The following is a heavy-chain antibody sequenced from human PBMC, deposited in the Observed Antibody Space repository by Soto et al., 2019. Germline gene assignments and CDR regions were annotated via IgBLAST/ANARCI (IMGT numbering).Heavy chain of an antibody. CDR3: ASFLSSGWYARVDYYGMNF. CDR1: GGSISSSNW. Sequence: SETLSLTCAVSGGSISSSNWWSWVRQPPGKGLEWIGEIYHSGSTNYNPSLKSRGTISVDKSKNQFSLKLSSVTAADTAVYYCASFLSSGWYARVDYYGMNFWGPGPTITVSS. V-gene: IGHV4-4*02. J-gene: IGHJ6*02. D-gene: IGHD6-19*01. CDR2: IYHSGST.